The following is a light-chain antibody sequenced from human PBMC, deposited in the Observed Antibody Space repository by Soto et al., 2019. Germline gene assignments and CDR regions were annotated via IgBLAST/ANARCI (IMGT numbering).Light chain of an antibody. J-gene: IGLJ2*01. Sequence: QLVLTQPSSLSASPGASASLTCTLRSGINVGTYRIYWYQQKPGSPPQYLLRYKSDSDKQLGSGVPSRFSGSTDASANAGILLISGLQSEDEADYYCMIWHNNAVVFGGGTQLTFL. CDR3: MIWHNNAVV. V-gene: IGLV5-45*03. CDR1: SGINVGTYR. CDR2: YKSDSDK.